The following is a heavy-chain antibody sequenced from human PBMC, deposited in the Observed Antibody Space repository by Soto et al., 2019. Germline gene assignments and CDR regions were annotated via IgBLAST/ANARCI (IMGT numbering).Heavy chain of an antibody. D-gene: IGHD6-13*01. CDR1: GGSISSSSYY. J-gene: IGHJ3*02. CDR2: IYYSGST. Sequence: QLQLQESGPGLVKPSETLSLTCTVSGGSISSSSYYWGWIRQPPGKGLEWIGSIYYSGSTYYNPSLQSRVTIPVDPSKNQFSLKLSSVTAADTAVYYCARHGIAAADAFDIWGQGTMVTVSS. CDR3: ARHGIAAADAFDI. V-gene: IGHV4-39*01.